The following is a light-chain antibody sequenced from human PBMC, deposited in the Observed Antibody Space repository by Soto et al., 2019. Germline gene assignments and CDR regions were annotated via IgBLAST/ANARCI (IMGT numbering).Light chain of an antibody. CDR2: GAS. CDR1: QSVSSSY. V-gene: IGKV3-20*01. J-gene: IGKJ1*01. Sequence: EIVLTQSPGTLSLSPGERATLSCRASQSVSSSYLAWYQQKPGQAPRLFIYGASTRATGVPDRFSGSGSGTDFTLTISRLEPEDFAVYYCQQYGISPRTFGQGTKVDI. CDR3: QQYGISPRT.